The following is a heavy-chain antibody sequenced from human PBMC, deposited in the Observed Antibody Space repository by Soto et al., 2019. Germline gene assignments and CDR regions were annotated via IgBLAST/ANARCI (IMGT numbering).Heavy chain of an antibody. J-gene: IGHJ6*02. CDR2: IYYSGST. CDR3: ARHGRGSGSYIDV. V-gene: IGHV4-39*01. Sequence: SEILSLTCTVSGGSISSSSYYWGWIRQPPGKGLEWIGSIYYSGSTYYNPSLKSRVTISVDTSKNQFSLKLSSVTATDTAVYYCARHGRGSGSYIDVWGQGTTVT. D-gene: IGHD3-10*01. CDR1: GGSISSSSYY.